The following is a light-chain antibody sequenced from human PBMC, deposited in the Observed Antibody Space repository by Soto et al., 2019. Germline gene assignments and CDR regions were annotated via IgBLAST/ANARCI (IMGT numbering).Light chain of an antibody. CDR1: QNIRSW. Sequence: DIQMTQSPSSVSASIGDRVTITCRASQNIRSWLAWYQQKPGKAPRLLIYAASTLQSGVPSRFSGSGSGTDFTLTISSVQPEEFATYYCQQANSLPVTFGGGTKVEIK. J-gene: IGKJ4*01. CDR3: QQANSLPVT. CDR2: AAS. V-gene: IGKV1-12*01.